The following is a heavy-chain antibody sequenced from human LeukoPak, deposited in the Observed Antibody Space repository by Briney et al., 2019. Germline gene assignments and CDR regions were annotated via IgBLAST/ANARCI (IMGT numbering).Heavy chain of an antibody. J-gene: IGHJ3*02. CDR2: IYWDDDK. Sequence: KLSGPTLVKPTQTLTLTCTFSGFSLSTSGVGVGWIRQTPGKALEWLALIYWDDDKRYSPSLESRLTIIKDASENQVVLTMTNMDPVDTATYYCGHRTGAKHAFDIWGQGTMVTVSS. D-gene: IGHD1-26*01. CDR1: GFSLSTSGVG. V-gene: IGHV2-5*02. CDR3: GHRTGAKHAFDI.